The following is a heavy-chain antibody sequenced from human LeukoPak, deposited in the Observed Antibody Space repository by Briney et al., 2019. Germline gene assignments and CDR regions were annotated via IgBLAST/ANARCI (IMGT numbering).Heavy chain of an antibody. V-gene: IGHV3-23*01. Sequence: GGSLRLSCAASGFTFSNYAMSWVRQAPGKGLEWFSTTSGVTTYYADSVKGRFTTSRDNSMNTLYLQMDSLRAEDTAVYYCAKARDSAAAGTDYWGQGTLVTVSS. CDR2: TSGVTT. CDR3: AKARDSAAAGTDY. CDR1: GFTFSNYA. D-gene: IGHD6-13*01. J-gene: IGHJ4*02.